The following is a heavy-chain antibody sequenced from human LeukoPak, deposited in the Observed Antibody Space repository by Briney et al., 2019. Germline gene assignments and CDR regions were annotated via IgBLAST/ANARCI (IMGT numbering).Heavy chain of an antibody. V-gene: IGHV4-4*07. Sequence: SETLSLTCTVSGGSISSYYWSWIRQPAGKGLEWIGRIYTSGSTNYNPSLKSRVTMSVDTSKNQFSLKLSSVTAADTAVYYCARDRGYDILTGYYDNWFDPWGQGTLVTVSS. D-gene: IGHD3-9*01. J-gene: IGHJ5*02. CDR1: GGSISSYY. CDR3: ARDRGYDILTGYYDNWFDP. CDR2: IYTSGST.